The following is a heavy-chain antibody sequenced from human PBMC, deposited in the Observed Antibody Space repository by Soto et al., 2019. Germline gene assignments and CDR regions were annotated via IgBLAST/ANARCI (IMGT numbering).Heavy chain of an antibody. J-gene: IGHJ4*02. D-gene: IGHD6-6*01. CDR2: IWYDGSNK. Sequence: QVQLVESGGGVVQPGRSLRLSCAASGFTFSSYGMHWVRQAPGKGLEGVAVIWYDGSNKYYADSVKGRFTISRDNSKNTLYLQMNSLRAEDTAVYYCARDQSWSSSPAYYFDYWGQGTLVTVSS. V-gene: IGHV3-33*01. CDR1: GFTFSSYG. CDR3: ARDQSWSSSPAYYFDY.